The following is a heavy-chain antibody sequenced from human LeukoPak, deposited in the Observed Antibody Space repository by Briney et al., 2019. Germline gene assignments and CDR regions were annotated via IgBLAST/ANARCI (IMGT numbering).Heavy chain of an antibody. CDR1: VGPFSVYS. CDR3: ARGGYSGYRSRFDY. V-gene: IGHV4-34*01. CDR2: VNHSGST. D-gene: IGHD5-12*01. Sequence: SETLSLTCAVHVGPFSVYSWNWIPHPPGMGLEWIGEVNHSGSTNYNPSLKSRVTILVDTAKNQFCLKLRSVTAADTSVYYCARGGYSGYRSRFDYWGQGTLVTV. J-gene: IGHJ4*02.